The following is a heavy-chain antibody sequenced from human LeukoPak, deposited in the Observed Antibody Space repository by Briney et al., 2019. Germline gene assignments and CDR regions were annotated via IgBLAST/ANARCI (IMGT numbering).Heavy chain of an antibody. CDR2: ISSSSSYI. V-gene: IGHV3-21*01. CDR3: ARDAQYYDFWSGYGY. J-gene: IGHJ4*02. CDR1: GFTFSSYS. D-gene: IGHD3-3*01. Sequence: PGGSLRLSCAASGFTFSSYSMNWVRQAPGKGLEWVSSISSSSSYIYYADSVKGRFTISRDNAKNSLYLQMNSLRAEDTAAYYCARDAQYYDFWSGYGYWGQGTLVTVSS.